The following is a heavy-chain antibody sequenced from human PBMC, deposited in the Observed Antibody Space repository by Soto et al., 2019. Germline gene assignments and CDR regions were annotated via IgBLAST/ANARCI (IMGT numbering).Heavy chain of an antibody. D-gene: IGHD3-3*01. CDR1: GFTFSSYA. CDR3: ARVGGYDFWSGYSPRGYYYYGMDV. CDR2: ISYDGSNK. J-gene: IGHJ6*02. V-gene: IGHV3-30-3*01. Sequence: GGSLRLSCAASGFTFSSYAMHWVRQAPGKGLEWVAVISYDGSNKYYADSVKGRFTISRDNSKNTLYLQMNSLRAEDTAVYYCARVGGYDFWSGYSPRGYYYYGMDVWGQGTTVTVSS.